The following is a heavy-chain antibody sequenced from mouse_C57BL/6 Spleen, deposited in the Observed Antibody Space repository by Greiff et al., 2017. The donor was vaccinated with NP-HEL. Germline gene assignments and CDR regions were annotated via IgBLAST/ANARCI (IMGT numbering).Heavy chain of an antibody. D-gene: IGHD2-4*01. V-gene: IGHV1-72*01. J-gene: IGHJ3*01. CDR2: IDPNSGGT. Sequence: QQSCKASGYTFTSYWMHWVKQRPGRGLEWIGRIDPNSGGTKYNEKFKSKATLTVDKPSSTAYMQLSSLTSEDSAVYYCARWTYDDYDAWFAYWGQGTLVTVSA. CDR1: GYTFTSYW. CDR3: ARWTYDDYDAWFAY.